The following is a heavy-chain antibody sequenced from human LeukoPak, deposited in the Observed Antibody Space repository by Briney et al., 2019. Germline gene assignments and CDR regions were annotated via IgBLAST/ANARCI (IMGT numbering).Heavy chain of an antibody. CDR1: GFTFSSYA. CDR3: AKGVRNIYDSNYYYGMDV. CDR2: ISGSGGST. Sequence: PGGSLRLSCAASGFTFSSYAMSWVRQAPGKGLEWVSAISGSGGSTYYADSVKGRFTISRDNSKNTLYLQMNSLRAEDTAVYYCAKGVRNIYDSNYYYGMDVWGQGTTVTVSS. D-gene: IGHD3-22*01. V-gene: IGHV3-23*01. J-gene: IGHJ6*02.